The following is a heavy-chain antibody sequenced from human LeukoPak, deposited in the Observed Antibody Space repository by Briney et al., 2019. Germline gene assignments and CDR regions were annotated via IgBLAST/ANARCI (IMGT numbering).Heavy chain of an antibody. CDR2: ISGSGGST. Sequence: GGSLRLSCAASGFTFSSYAMSWVRQAPGKGLEWVSAISGSGGSTYYADSVKGQFTMSRDNSKNTLYLQMNSLRAEDTAVYYCAKDRYTGNYFGRFDYWGQGTLVTDSS. CDR3: AKDRYTGNYFGRFDY. V-gene: IGHV3-23*01. D-gene: IGHD1-26*01. CDR1: GFTFSSYA. J-gene: IGHJ4*02.